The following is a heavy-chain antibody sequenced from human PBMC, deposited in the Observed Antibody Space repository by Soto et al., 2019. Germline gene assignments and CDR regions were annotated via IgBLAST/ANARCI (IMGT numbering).Heavy chain of an antibody. V-gene: IGHV4-31*03. CDR1: GGSISSGGYY. D-gene: IGHD3-10*01. J-gene: IGHJ4*02. CDR3: ARENGSGSYRLPPLY. CDR2: IYYSGST. Sequence: SETLSLTCTVSGGSISSGGYYWSWIRQHPGKGLEWIGYIYYSGSTYYNPSLKSRVTISVDTSKNQFSLKLSSVTAADTVVYYCARENGSGSYRLPPLYWGQGTLVTVSS.